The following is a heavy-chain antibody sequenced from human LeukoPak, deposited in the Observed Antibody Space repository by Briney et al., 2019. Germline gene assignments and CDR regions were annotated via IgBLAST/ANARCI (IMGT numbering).Heavy chain of an antibody. CDR1: GFTFSSYA. CDR2: ITGSDGST. CDR3: ASWNNRVLDY. J-gene: IGHJ4*02. Sequence: PGGSLRLSCAASGFTFSSYAMSWVRQAPGKGLEWVSAITGSDGSTYYADSVKGRFTISRDNSGNTLYLQMSSLRAEDTAVYYCASWNNRVLDYWGQGTLVTVSS. D-gene: IGHD1-1*01. V-gene: IGHV3-23*01.